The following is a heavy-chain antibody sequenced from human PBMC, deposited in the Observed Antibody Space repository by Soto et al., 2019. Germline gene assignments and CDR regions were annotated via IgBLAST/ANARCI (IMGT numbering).Heavy chain of an antibody. D-gene: IGHD2-15*01. CDR2: IDWDDDK. CDR3: ARSYPVGGSCHYFDY. V-gene: IGHV2-70*01. Sequence: SGPTLVNPTQTLTLTCTFSGFSLSTSGMCVSWIRQPPGKALEWLALIDWDDDKYYSTSLKTRLTISKDTSKNQVVLTMTNMDPVDTATYYCARSYPVGGSCHYFDYWGQGTLVTVSS. J-gene: IGHJ4*02. CDR1: GFSLSTSGMC.